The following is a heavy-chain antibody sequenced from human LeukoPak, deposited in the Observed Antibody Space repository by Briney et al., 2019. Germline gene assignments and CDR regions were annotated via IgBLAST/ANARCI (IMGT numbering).Heavy chain of an antibody. CDR3: ARAPLTMIVVVIPFDY. Sequence: ASVKVSCKASGYTFTSYGISWVRQAPGQGLEWMGWISAYNGNTNYAQKLQGRVTMTTDTSTSTAYMELRSLRSDDTAVYYCARAPLTMIVVVIPFDYWGQGTLSPSPQ. D-gene: IGHD3-22*01. J-gene: IGHJ4*02. CDR2: ISAYNGNT. V-gene: IGHV1-18*01. CDR1: GYTFTSYG.